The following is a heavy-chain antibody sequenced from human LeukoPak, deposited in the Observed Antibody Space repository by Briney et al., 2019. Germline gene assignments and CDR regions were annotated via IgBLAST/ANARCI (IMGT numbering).Heavy chain of an antibody. V-gene: IGHV4-38-2*02. CDR2: INHSGST. J-gene: IGHJ6*03. Sequence: PSETLSLTCTVSGYSISSGYYWGWIRQPPGKGLEWIGSINHSGSTYYNPSLKSRVIISVDTSKNQFSLKLRSVTAADTAVYYCARGVAPTIFGVVIIGYMDVWGKGTTVTVSS. D-gene: IGHD3-3*01. CDR1: GYSISSGYY. CDR3: ARGVAPTIFGVVIIGYMDV.